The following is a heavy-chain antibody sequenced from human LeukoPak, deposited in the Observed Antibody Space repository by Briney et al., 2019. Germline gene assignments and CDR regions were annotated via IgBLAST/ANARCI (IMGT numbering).Heavy chain of an antibody. CDR1: GFMFSSYG. V-gene: IGHV3-33*06. CDR3: AKGSGGSCHSATDY. J-gene: IGHJ4*02. Sequence: PGGSLRLSCAASGFMFSSYGMHWVRQAPGKGLEWVAIIWYDGSKKYYADSVKGRFTISRDNSKNTLYLQMNSLRAEDTAIYHCAKGSGGSCHSATDYWGQGTLVTVSS. D-gene: IGHD2-15*01. CDR2: IWYDGSKK.